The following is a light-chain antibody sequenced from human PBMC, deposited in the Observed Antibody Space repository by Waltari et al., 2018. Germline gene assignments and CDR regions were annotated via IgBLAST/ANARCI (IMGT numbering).Light chain of an antibody. J-gene: IGLJ2*01. Sequence: SYELTQPPSVSVSPGQTARITCSGDALPKQYPYWYQQKPGQAPVLVIYKDRERPSGIPERFSGSSSGTTVTLTISGVQAEDEADYYCQSADSSGTHVVFGGGTKLTVL. CDR2: KDR. V-gene: IGLV3-25*03. CDR3: QSADSSGTHVV. CDR1: ALPKQY.